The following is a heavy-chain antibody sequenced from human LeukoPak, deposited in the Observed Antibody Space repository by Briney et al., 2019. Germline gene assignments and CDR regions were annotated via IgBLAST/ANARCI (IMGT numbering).Heavy chain of an antibody. CDR3: AKVSIAAAATRYYYYYMGV. J-gene: IGHJ6*03. D-gene: IGHD6-13*01. CDR2: ISWNSGSI. V-gene: IGHV3-9*01. CDR1: GFTFDDYA. Sequence: GGSLRLSCAASGFTFDDYAMHWVRQAPGKGLEWVSGISWNSGSIGYADSVKGRFTISRDNAKNSLYLQMNSLRAEDTALYYCAKVSIAAAATRYYYYYMGVWGKGTTVTVSS.